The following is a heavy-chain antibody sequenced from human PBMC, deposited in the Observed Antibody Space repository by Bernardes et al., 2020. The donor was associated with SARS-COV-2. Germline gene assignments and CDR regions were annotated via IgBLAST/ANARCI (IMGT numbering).Heavy chain of an antibody. J-gene: IGHJ6*02. CDR3: TTVRGGFYYYGMDV. Sequence: GGSLRLSCAASGFTFSNAWMSWVRQAPGKGLEWVGRIKSKTDGGTTDYAAPVKGRFTISSDDSKNTLYLQMNSLKTEDTAVYYCTTVRGGFYYYGMDVWGQGTTVTVSS. V-gene: IGHV3-15*01. D-gene: IGHD3-16*01. CDR1: GFTFSNAW. CDR2: IKSKTDGGTT.